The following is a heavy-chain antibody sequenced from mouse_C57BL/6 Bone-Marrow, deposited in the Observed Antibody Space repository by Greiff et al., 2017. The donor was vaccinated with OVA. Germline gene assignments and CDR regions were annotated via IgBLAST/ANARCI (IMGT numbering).Heavy chain of an antibody. D-gene: IGHD2-10*02. Sequence: QVQLQQPGAELVMPGASVKLSCKASGYTFTSYWMHWVKQRPGQGLEWIGEIDPSDSYTNYNQKFKGKSTLTVDKSSSTAYMQLSSLTSEDSAVYYCARYGSNLYWYFDVWGTGTTVTVSS. CDR1: GYTFTSYW. J-gene: IGHJ1*03. CDR2: IDPSDSYT. V-gene: IGHV1-69*01. CDR3: ARYGSNLYWYFDV.